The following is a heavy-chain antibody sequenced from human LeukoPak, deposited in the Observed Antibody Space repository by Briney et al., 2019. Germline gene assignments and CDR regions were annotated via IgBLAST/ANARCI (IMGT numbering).Heavy chain of an antibody. J-gene: IGHJ3*02. Sequence: PSETLSLTCAVSGDSISNHIYYWDWIRQTPGKGLEWIGAVYYTGNAYYNPSLKSRVTISVDTSDNRFSLHLSSVNAADTASYYCARLRALSGHRGAFDIWGQGTLVTVSS. CDR1: GDSISNHIYY. D-gene: IGHD5/OR15-5a*01. CDR3: ARLRALSGHRGAFDI. V-gene: IGHV4-39*01. CDR2: VYYTGNA.